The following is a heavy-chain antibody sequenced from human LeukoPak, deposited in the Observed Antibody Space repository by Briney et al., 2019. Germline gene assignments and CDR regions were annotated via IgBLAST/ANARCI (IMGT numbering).Heavy chain of an antibody. Sequence: SETLSLTCAVSGGSFSGDYWSWIRQPPGKGLEWIGEINHSGSTNYNPSLKSRVTISVDTSKNQFSLKLSSVTAADTAVYYCARLLIAAIDYWGQGTLVTVSS. J-gene: IGHJ4*02. CDR3: ARLLIAAIDY. CDR2: INHSGST. D-gene: IGHD6-13*01. CDR1: GGSFSGDY. V-gene: IGHV4-34*01.